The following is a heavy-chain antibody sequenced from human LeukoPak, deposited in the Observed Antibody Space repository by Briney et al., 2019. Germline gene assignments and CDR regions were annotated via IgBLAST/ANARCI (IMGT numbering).Heavy chain of an antibody. V-gene: IGHV3-23*01. J-gene: IGHJ4*02. CDR2: LSGSGGST. D-gene: IGHD6-13*01. CDR3: AKARVGEAGASDY. CDR1: GFIFSNYA. Sequence: PGGSLRLSCAASGFIFSNYAMSWVRQAPGKGLEWVSGLSGSGGSTYYADSVKGRFTISRDNSKNTLYLQMNSPRAEDTAVYYCAKARVGEAGASDYWGQGTLVTVSS.